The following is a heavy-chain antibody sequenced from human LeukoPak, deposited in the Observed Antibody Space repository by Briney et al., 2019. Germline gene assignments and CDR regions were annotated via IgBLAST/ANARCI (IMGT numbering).Heavy chain of an antibody. Sequence: SVKVSCKASRDTFSIYAISWVRQAPGQGLEWMGGIIPIFGTANYAQKFQGRVTITTDESTSTAYMELSSLRSEDTAVYYCARAQLAGVYYYYYYMDVWGKGTTVTVSS. CDR1: RDTFSIYA. CDR3: ARAQLAGVYYYYYYMDV. V-gene: IGHV1-69*05. J-gene: IGHJ6*03. CDR2: IIPIFGTA. D-gene: IGHD6-6*01.